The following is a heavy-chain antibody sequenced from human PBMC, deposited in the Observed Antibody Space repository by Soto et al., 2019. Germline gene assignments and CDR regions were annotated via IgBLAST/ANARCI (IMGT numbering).Heavy chain of an antibody. CDR3: AKRHSSGYDLFDY. D-gene: IGHD5-12*01. CDR2: ISASGGST. V-gene: IGHV3-23*01. CDR1: GFTFSNYA. Sequence: GGSLRLSCAASGFTFSNYAMSWVRQAPGKGLEWVSPISASGGSTYYADSVKGRFTISRDNSKNTLYLQMNSLRAEDTAVYYCAKRHSSGYDLFDYWGQGTLVTVSS. J-gene: IGHJ4*02.